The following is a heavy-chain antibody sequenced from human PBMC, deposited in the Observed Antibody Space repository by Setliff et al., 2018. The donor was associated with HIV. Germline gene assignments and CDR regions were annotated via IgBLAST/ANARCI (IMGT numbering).Heavy chain of an antibody. V-gene: IGHV5-51*01. J-gene: IGHJ5*02. CDR1: GYRFTDYW. Sequence: PGESLKISCGGSGYRFTDYWIGWVRQMPGKGLEWMGVIYPGDSDTRYNPSFQGQVAISADKSTSTAYLQWSSLKASDTAMYYCARRLYSSEAFDPWGQGTLVTVSS. CDR2: IYPGDSDT. D-gene: IGHD6-25*01. CDR3: ARRLYSSEAFDP.